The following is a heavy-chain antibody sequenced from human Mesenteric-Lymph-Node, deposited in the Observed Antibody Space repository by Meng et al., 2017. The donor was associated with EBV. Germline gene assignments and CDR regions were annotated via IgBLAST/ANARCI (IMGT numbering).Heavy chain of an antibody. J-gene: IGHJ5*02. CDR2: TSRTDGSA. Sequence: VPLGQSGAYVKTPGASVKVSCKASGAFTGYYILWVRQAPGQGLEWMGMTSRTDGSATYAQKFQGRLTVTSDTSTTTAYMELSSLRSEDTAVYYCAREGGAWGQGTLVTVSS. CDR3: AREGGA. CDR1: GAFTGYY. V-gene: IGHV1-46*01.